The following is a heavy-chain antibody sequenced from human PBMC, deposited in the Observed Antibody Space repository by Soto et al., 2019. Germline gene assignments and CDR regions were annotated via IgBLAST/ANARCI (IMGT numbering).Heavy chain of an antibody. V-gene: IGHV3-23*01. CDR1: GFTFSSYA. Sequence: EVQLLASGGGLVQPGGSLRLSCAASGFTFSSYAMSWVRQAPGKGLEWVSAISGSGGSTYYADSVKGRFTISRDNSKHTLYLQMNSLRAEDTAVYYCAKTTQGIEARVHYGMDVCGRGTTVTVSS. D-gene: IGHD6-6*01. CDR3: AKTTQGIEARVHYGMDV. J-gene: IGHJ6*02. CDR2: ISGSGGST.